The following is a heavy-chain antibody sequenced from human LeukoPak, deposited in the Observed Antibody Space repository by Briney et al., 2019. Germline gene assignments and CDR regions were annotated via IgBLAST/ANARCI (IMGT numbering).Heavy chain of an antibody. J-gene: IGHJ4*02. D-gene: IGHD2/OR15-2a*01. V-gene: IGHV4-59*08. CDR1: GDSIDPYS. CDR3: ARHQDSTVFNY. Sequence: PSETLSLTCTISGDSIDPYSWSWIRQPPGKGLEWVGYISHIGTIKYNTSLMSRVSMGLDKPNNEFSLSRRSVTATDTAPYFCARHQDSTVFNYWGRGVPVIVSS. CDR2: ISHIGTI.